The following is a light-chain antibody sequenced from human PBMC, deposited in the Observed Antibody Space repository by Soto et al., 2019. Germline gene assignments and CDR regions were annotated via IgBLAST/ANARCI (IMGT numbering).Light chain of an antibody. CDR3: QQCHNWPLT. J-gene: IGKJ2*01. CDR1: QSISSE. V-gene: IGKV3-15*01. Sequence: EIVMTQSPATLSVSPGESATLSCRASQSISSELAWYQQKPGQPPRLLIYGASTRPTGVPASFTGSGSGSDFTLTISRLQSEDFAVYYCQQCHNWPLTFGQGTRLEI. CDR2: GAS.